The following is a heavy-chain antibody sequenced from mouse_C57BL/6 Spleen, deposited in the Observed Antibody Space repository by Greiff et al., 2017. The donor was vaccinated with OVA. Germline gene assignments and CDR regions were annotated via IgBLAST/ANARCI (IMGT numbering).Heavy chain of an antibody. CDR2: ISDGGSYT. CDR1: GFTFSSYA. Sequence: DVKLQESGGGLVKPGGSLKLSCAASGFTFSSYAMSWVRQTPEKRLEWVATISDGGSYTYYPDNVKGRFTISRDNAKNNLYLQMSHLKSEDTAMYYCARVYSNGPYYFDYWGQGTTLTVSS. V-gene: IGHV5-4*03. CDR3: ARVYSNGPYYFDY. D-gene: IGHD2-5*01. J-gene: IGHJ2*01.